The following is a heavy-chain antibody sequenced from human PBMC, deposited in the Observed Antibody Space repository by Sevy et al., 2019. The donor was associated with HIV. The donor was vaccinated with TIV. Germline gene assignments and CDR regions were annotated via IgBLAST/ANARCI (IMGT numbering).Heavy chain of an antibody. Sequence: GGYLRLSCVASGFTFDDYGMSWVRQVPGKGLEWVSSIIWNGGSKTYADSVKGRFIISRDNGKNSLYLQMNSLRAEDTALYFCATEKSCGGACYHFDYLGQGTLVTVSS. CDR2: IIWNGGSK. V-gene: IGHV3-20*04. D-gene: IGHD2-21*02. CDR1: GFTFDDYG. CDR3: ATEKSCGGACYHFDY. J-gene: IGHJ4*02.